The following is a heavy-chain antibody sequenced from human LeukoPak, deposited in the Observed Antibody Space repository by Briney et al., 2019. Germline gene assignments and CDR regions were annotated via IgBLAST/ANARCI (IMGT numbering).Heavy chain of an antibody. V-gene: IGHV3-66*01. CDR2: IYSGGST. D-gene: IGHD5-18*01. J-gene: IGHJ3*02. Sequence: GGSLRLSCAASGFTVSSNYMSWVRQAPGKGLEWVLVIYSGGSTYYADSVKGRFTISRDNSKNTLYLQMNSLRAEDTAVYYCARGLHGYSYAGDAFDIWGQGTMVTVSS. CDR3: ARGLHGYSYAGDAFDI. CDR1: GFTVSSNY.